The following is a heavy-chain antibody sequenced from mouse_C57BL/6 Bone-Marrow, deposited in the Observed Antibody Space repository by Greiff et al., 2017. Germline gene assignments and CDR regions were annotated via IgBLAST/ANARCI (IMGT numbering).Heavy chain of an antibody. CDR3: ATLTAPWFCYAMDY. J-gene: IGHJ4*01. CDR1: GYDFSSSW. D-gene: IGHD3-2*01. CDR2: IYPGDGAT. Sequence: QVQLQQSGPELVKPGASVKISCKASGYDFSSSWMNWVKQRPGQGLEWIGRIYPGDGATNYTGKFQGKATLTADKSSSTAYRQLSSLTSEDAAVYVCATLTAPWFCYAMDYWGQGTSVTVSS. V-gene: IGHV1-82*01.